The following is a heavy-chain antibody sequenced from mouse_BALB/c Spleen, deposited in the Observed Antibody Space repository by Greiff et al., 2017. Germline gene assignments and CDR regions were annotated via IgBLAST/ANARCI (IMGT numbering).Heavy chain of an antibody. CDR1: GYTFTSYV. CDR3: AREVLRSWFAY. D-gene: IGHD1-1*01. Sequence: EVQLKESGPELVKPGASVKMSCKASGYTFTSYVMHWVKQKPGQGLEWIGYINPYNDGTKYNEKFKGKATLTSDKSSSTAYMELSSLTSEDSAVYYCAREVLRSWFAYWGQGTLVTVSA. CDR2: INPYNDGT. J-gene: IGHJ3*01. V-gene: IGHV1-14*01.